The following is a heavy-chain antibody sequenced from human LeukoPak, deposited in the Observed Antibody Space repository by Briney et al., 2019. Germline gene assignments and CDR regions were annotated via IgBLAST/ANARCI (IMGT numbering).Heavy chain of an antibody. J-gene: IGHJ4*02. D-gene: IGHD6-19*01. CDR1: GYTLTELS. CDR3: AREAVASFFDY. CDR2: FDPEDRET. V-gene: IGHV1-24*01. Sequence: GSVQVSCKVSGYTLTELSRHWVRQAPGKGLEWMGGFDPEDRETIYAQKFQGRVVIAEDTSTDTPYMGLSSLRSEDTAVYYCAREAVASFFDYWGQGTLVTVSS.